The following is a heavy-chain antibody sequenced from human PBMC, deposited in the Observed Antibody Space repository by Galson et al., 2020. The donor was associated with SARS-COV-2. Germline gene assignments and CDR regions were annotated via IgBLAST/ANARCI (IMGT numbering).Heavy chain of an antibody. D-gene: IGHD4-4*01. V-gene: IGHV4-59*01. CDR2: IYYSGST. Sequence: ETSETLSLTCTVSGGSISNYYWSWIRQPPGKGLEWIGYIYYSGSTDYNPSLKSRVTMSVDTSKNQFSLRLSSATAADTAVYYCARGPPRSNPYYYSMDVWGQGTTVTVSS. CDR1: GGSISNYY. CDR3: ARGPPRSNPYYYSMDV. J-gene: IGHJ6*02.